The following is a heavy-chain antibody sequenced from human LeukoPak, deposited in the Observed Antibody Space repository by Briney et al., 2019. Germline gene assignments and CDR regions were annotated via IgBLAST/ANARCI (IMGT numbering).Heavy chain of an antibody. V-gene: IGHV3-15*07. CDR3: TTGFGDY. D-gene: IGHD3-10*01. CDR2: IKSETNGGTT. J-gene: IGHJ4*02. Sequence: GTLSLTCAVSGGSISSSNWWSWVRQAPGKGLEWVGHIKSETNGGTTDYAAPVKGRFTISRDDSKNMQYLQMNSLKLEDTAVYYCTTGFGDYWGQGTLVTVSS. CDR1: GGSISSSNW.